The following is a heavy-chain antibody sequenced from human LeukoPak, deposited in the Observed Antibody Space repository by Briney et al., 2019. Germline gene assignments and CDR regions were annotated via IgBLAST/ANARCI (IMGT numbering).Heavy chain of an antibody. D-gene: IGHD6-13*01. J-gene: IGHJ4*02. CDR1: GYTFTGYY. CDR3: AREQQLVRYDFDY. CDR2: INPNSGGT. V-gene: IGHV1-2*02. Sequence: GASVKVSFKASGYTFTGYYMHWVRQAPGQGLEWMGWINPNSGGTNYAQKFQGRVTMTRDTSISTAYMELSRLRSDDTAVYYCAREQQLVRYDFDYWGQGTLVTVSS.